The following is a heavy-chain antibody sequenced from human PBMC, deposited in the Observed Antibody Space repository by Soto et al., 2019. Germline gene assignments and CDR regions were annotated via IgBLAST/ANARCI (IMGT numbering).Heavy chain of an antibody. V-gene: IGHV3-23*01. J-gene: IGHJ6*02. CDR2: LTWGGSA. D-gene: IGHD6-6*01. CDR3: AKERTSSTYDGMDV. Sequence: EVQLLESGGGLIQPGGSLRLSCAGSGFTFSDYGMNWVRQAPGKGLEWVSGLTWGGSAYYAESVRGRFTISRDNSKSILYVQMTSLRVEDTAVYYCAKERTSSTYDGMDVWGQGTPVTVSS. CDR1: GFTFSDYG.